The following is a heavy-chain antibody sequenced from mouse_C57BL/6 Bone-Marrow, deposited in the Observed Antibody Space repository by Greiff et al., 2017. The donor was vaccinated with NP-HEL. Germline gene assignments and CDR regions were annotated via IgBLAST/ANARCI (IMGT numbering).Heavy chain of an antibody. V-gene: IGHV14-4*01. CDR3: TYGYDGAWFAY. D-gene: IGHD2-2*01. Sequence: DVQLVESGAELVRPGASVKLSCTASGFNIKDDYMHWVKQRPEQGLEWIGWIDPENGDTEYASKFQGKATITADTSSNTAYLQLSSLTSEDTAVYYCTYGYDGAWFAYWGQGTLVTVSA. CDR1: GFNIKDDY. J-gene: IGHJ3*01. CDR2: IDPENGDT.